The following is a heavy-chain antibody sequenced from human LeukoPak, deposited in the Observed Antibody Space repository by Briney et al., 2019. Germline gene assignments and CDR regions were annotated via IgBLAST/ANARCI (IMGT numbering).Heavy chain of an antibody. CDR2: IYSSSSTI. V-gene: IGHV3-48*01. D-gene: IGHD3-10*01. J-gene: IGHJ4*02. CDR3: ARDRGPTMVRGVIG. CDR1: GFTFSSYS. Sequence: GGSLRLSCAASGFTFSSYSMYWVRQAPGKGLEGVSYIYSSSSTIYYADSVKGRFTISRDNSKNMLYLQMNSLRAEGTAVYYCARDRGPTMVRGVIGWGQGTLVTVSS.